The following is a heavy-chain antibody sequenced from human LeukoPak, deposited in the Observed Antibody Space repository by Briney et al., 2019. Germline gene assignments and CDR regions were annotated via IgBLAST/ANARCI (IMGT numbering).Heavy chain of an antibody. D-gene: IGHD5-24*01. J-gene: IGHJ4*02. Sequence: PGRSLRLSCAASGFTFSSYAMHWVRQAPGKGLEWVAVISYDGSNKYYADSVKGRFTISRDNSKNTLYLQMNSLRAEDTAVYYCARIHVEMATMDYWGQGTLVTVSS. CDR2: ISYDGSNK. V-gene: IGHV3-30-3*01. CDR3: ARIHVEMATMDY. CDR1: GFTFSSYA.